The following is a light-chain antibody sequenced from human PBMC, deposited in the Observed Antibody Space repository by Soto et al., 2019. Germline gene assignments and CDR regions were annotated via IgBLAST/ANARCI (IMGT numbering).Light chain of an antibody. J-gene: IGLJ3*02. CDR2: EVT. V-gene: IGLV2-14*01. Sequence: QSALTQPASVSGSPGQSITISCTGTSSDVGGYNYVSWYQQHPGKAPKLMIYEVTNRPSGVSVRFSGSKSGNTASLTISGLQAEDEANYYCSSYRSGSTPWVFGGGTKLTVL. CDR1: SSDVGGYNY. CDR3: SSYRSGSTPWV.